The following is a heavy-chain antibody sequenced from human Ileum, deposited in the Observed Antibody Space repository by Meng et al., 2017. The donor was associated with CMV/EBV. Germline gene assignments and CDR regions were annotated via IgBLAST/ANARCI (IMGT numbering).Heavy chain of an antibody. V-gene: IGHV3-7*01. CDR1: GFTFSSYW. CDR3: ARERLGDIVVVPAAVYYFDY. CDR2: IKQDGSEK. Sequence: GGSLRLSCAASGFTFSSYWMSWVRQAPGKGREWVANIKQDGSEKYYVDSVKGRFTISRDNAKNSLYLQMNSLRAEDTAVYYCARERLGDIVVVPAAVYYFDYWGQGTLVTVSS. J-gene: IGHJ4*02. D-gene: IGHD2-2*01.